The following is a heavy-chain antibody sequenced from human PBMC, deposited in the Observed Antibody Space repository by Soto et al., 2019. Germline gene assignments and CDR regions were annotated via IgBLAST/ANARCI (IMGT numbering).Heavy chain of an antibody. D-gene: IGHD3-3*01. J-gene: IGHJ4*02. CDR1: GYTFTSYA. Sequence: VKVSCKASGYTFTSYAMHWVRQAPGQRLEWMGWINAGNGNTKYSQKFQGRVTITRDTSASTAYMELSSLRSEDTAVYYCARDNSPYYDFWSGYYWGQGTLVTVSS. CDR2: INAGNGNT. CDR3: ARDNSPYYDFWSGYY. V-gene: IGHV1-3*01.